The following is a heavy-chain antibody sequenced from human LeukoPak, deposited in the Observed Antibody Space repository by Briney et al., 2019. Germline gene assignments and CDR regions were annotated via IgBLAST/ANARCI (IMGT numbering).Heavy chain of an antibody. CDR2: IYYSGST. Sequence: SETLSLTCTVSGGSISNYYWSWIRQPPGKGLEWIGYIYYSGSTKYKSSLKSRVTISVDTSKNQFSLKLSSVTAADTAVYYCARDRSSYDSGSYGGVFESWGQGTLVTVSS. D-gene: IGHD3-10*01. J-gene: IGHJ4*02. CDR3: ARDRSSYDSGSYGGVFES. V-gene: IGHV4-59*12. CDR1: GGSISNYY.